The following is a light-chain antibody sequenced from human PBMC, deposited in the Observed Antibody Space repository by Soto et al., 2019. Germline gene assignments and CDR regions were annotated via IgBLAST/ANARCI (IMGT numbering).Light chain of an antibody. CDR1: QSLVHSNGYNY. Sequence: VMTQSPVSLPVTPGEPASISCRSSQSLVHSNGYNYLDWYLQKPGPSPQLLIYLGSNRASGVPDRFSGSGSGTDFTLKISRVEAGDVGVYYCMQALQTPLTFGGWTKLDIK. J-gene: IGKJ4*01. V-gene: IGKV2-28*01. CDR3: MQALQTPLT. CDR2: LGS.